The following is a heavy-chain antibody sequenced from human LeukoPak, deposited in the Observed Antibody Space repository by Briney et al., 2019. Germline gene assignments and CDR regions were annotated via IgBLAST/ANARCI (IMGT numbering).Heavy chain of an antibody. CDR2: ISSSSSYI. CDR3: ASTFGADAFDI. Sequence: PGGSLRLSCAASGFTFSSYSMNWVRQAPGKGLEWVSSISSSSSYIHYADSVKGRFTISRDNAKNSLYLQMNSLRAEDTAVYYCASTFGADAFDIWGQGTMVTVSS. J-gene: IGHJ3*02. D-gene: IGHD2/OR15-2a*01. CDR1: GFTFSSYS. V-gene: IGHV3-21*01.